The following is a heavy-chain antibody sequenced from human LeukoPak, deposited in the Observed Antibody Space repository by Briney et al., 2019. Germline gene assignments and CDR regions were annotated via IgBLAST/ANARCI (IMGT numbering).Heavy chain of an antibody. Sequence: ASVKVSCKAAGYTFTGYYMHWVRQAPGQGLEWMGWINPNNGGTNYAQKFQGRVTMTRDTSISTAYMELSRLRSDDTAVYYCARGTGRGVHAIDVWGQGTTVTVSS. J-gene: IGHJ6*02. CDR2: INPNNGGT. V-gene: IGHV1-2*02. CDR3: ARGTGRGVHAIDV. D-gene: IGHD3-10*01. CDR1: GYTFTGYY.